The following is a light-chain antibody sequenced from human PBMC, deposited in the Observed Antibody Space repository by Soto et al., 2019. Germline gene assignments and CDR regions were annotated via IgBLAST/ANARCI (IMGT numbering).Light chain of an antibody. CDR1: SSDVGGYNY. CDR2: DVS. CDR3: SSYTSGSSLCV. Sequence: QSALTQPASVSGSPGQSITISCTGTSSDVGGYNYVSWFQHHPGKAPKLIIYDVSNRPSGVSIRFSGSKSGNTASLTISGLQAEDEADYYCSSYTSGSSLCVFGTGTKLTVL. V-gene: IGLV2-14*03. J-gene: IGLJ1*01.